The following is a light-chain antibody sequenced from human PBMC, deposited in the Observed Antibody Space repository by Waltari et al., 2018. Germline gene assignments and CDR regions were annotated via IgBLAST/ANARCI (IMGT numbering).Light chain of an antibody. CDR2: YAN. CDR3: QQSRQWPRRT. J-gene: IGKJ2*01. V-gene: IGKV3D-15*01. CDR1: ESVGTD. Sequence: EIVMTPSPDTMSVSPGEGVTLACTASESVGTDVAWYRHKPGQPPRLLIYYANARATGVPARFSGSGSGTDFTLTISSLEPEDFAFYFCQQSRQWPRRTFGQGTKLEI.